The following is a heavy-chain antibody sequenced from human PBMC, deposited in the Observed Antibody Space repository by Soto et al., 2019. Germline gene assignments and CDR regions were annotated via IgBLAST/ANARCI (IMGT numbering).Heavy chain of an antibody. CDR1: GDFISSHY. V-gene: IGHV4-59*08. Sequence: QVQLQEWGPGLVKPSETLSLTCTVSGDFISSHYWSWIRQPPGKGLEWIGYDYHDGKTDSNPSLTSRDTISMDTSKNQISLRLTSVTAADTAVYYCARPRGTTPAVWYFDLWGRGTLVTVSS. CDR3: ARPRGTTPAVWYFDL. D-gene: IGHD1-26*01. CDR2: DYHDGKT. J-gene: IGHJ2*01.